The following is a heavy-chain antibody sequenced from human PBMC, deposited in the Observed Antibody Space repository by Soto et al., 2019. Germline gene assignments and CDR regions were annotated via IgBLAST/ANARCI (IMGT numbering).Heavy chain of an antibody. V-gene: IGHV2-5*01. CDR3: AHRPSGWYLFDY. CDR2: IYENDDK. J-gene: IGHJ4*02. CDR1: GFSLSTSGLG. D-gene: IGHD6-19*01. Sequence: QITLKESGPTLVRPTQTLTLTCTFSGFSLSTSGLGVGWIRQPPGKALEWLALIYENDDKRYSPALKARLTITKDTPKNQVVPTMTNMDPVDTATYYCAHRPSGWYLFDYWGQGTLLTVSS.